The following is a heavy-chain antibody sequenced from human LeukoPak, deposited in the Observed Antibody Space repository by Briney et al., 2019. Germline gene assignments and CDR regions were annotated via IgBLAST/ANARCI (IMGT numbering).Heavy chain of an antibody. V-gene: IGHV1-2*02. CDR2: INPNSGGT. CDR3: ARYYYDSSGSNIDY. Sequence: ASVKVSCKASGYTFTGYYMHWVRQAPGQGLEWMGWINPNSGGTNYAQKLQGRVTMTRDTSISTAYMELSRLRSDDTAVYYCARYYYDSSGSNIDYWGQGTLVTVSS. CDR1: GYTFTGYY. J-gene: IGHJ4*02. D-gene: IGHD3-22*01.